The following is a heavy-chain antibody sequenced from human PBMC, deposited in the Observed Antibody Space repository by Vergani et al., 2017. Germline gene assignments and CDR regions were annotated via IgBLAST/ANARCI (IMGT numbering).Heavy chain of an antibody. D-gene: IGHD5-24*01. Sequence: EVQLVESGGGLVQPGRSLRLSCAASGFTFEDYAMHWVRQAPGKGLERVSGINWNSGTIDYADSVKGRFTISRDNAKNSLYLQMNSLRDEDMALYYCAKDMGRMATIPGAWGQGTLVTVSS. CDR1: GFTFEDYA. V-gene: IGHV3-9*03. CDR3: AKDMGRMATIPGA. J-gene: IGHJ5*02. CDR2: INWNSGTI.